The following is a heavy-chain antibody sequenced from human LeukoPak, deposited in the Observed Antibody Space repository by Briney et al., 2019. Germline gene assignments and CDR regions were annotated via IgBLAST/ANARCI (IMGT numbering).Heavy chain of an antibody. Sequence: KPSETLSLTCAVYGGSFSGYYWSWIRQPPGKGLEWIGEINHSGSTNYNPSLKSRVTISVDTSKNQFSLKLSSVTAADTAVYYCARGHGLRRLKTYFDYWGQGTLVTVSS. D-gene: IGHD4-17*01. J-gene: IGHJ4*02. CDR2: INHSGST. CDR1: GGSFSGYY. CDR3: ARGHGLRRLKTYFDY. V-gene: IGHV4-34*01.